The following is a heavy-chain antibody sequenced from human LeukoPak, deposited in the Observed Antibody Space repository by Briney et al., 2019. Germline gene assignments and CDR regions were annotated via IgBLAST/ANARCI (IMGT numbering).Heavy chain of an antibody. CDR3: ARVKGSAASADAFDI. Sequence: ASVKVSCKASRYTFTSYGISWVRQAPGQGLEWMGWISAYNGNTNYAQKLQGRVTMTTDTSTSTAYMELRSLRSDDTAVYYCARVKGSAASADAFDIWGQGTMVTVSS. J-gene: IGHJ3*02. CDR2: ISAYNGNT. V-gene: IGHV1-18*01. D-gene: IGHD6-19*01. CDR1: RYTFTSYG.